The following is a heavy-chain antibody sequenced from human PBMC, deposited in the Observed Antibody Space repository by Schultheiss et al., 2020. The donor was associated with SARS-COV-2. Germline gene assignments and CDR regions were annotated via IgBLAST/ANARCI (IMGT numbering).Heavy chain of an antibody. CDR3: ASELAYCGGDCYGGAFDI. D-gene: IGHD2-21*01. V-gene: IGHV3-9*01. CDR2: ISWNSGSI. CDR1: GFTFSSYA. Sequence: GGSLRLSCAASGFTFSSYAMSWVRQAPGKGLEWVSGISWNSGSIGYADSVKGRFTISRDNAKNSLYLQMNSLRAEDTALYYCASELAYCGGDCYGGAFDIWGQGTMVTVSS. J-gene: IGHJ3*02.